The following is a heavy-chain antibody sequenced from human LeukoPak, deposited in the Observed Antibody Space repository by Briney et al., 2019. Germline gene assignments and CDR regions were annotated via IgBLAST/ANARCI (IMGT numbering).Heavy chain of an antibody. Sequence: SETLSLTCTVSGGSINTYYWSWIRQPPGKGLEWIGYIYYSGSTNYNPPLKSRVTISVDTSKNQFSLKLSSVTAADTAMYYCARDRQDYGDSDAFDIWGQGTMVTVSS. CDR3: ARDRQDYGDSDAFDI. J-gene: IGHJ3*02. CDR2: IYYSGST. V-gene: IGHV4-59*01. CDR1: GGSINTYY. D-gene: IGHD4-17*01.